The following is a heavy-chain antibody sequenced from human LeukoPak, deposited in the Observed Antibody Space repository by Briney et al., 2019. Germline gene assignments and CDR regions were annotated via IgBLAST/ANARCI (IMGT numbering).Heavy chain of an antibody. J-gene: IGHJ5*02. D-gene: IGHD3-10*01. CDR3: ARLMVRGVIVWFDP. CDR2: IYYSGST. V-gene: IGHV4-59*01. Sequence: PSETLSLNCTVSGGSISSYYWRWIRQPPGKGLEWIGYIYYSGSTNYNPSLKSRVTISVDTSKTQFSLKLSSVTAADTAVYYCARLMVRGVIVWFDPWGQGTLVTVSS. CDR1: GGSISSYY.